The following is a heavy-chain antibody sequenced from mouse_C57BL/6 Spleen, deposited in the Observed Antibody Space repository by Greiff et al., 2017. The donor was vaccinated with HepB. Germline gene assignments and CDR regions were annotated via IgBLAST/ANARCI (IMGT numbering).Heavy chain of an antibody. Sequence: VQLQQPGAELVKPGASVKLSCKASGYTFTSYWMHWVKQRPGQGLEWIGMIHPNSGSTNYNEKFKSKATLTVDKSSSTAYMQLSSLTSEDSAVYYCARENYYGSSYRGWFAYWGQGTLVTVSA. V-gene: IGHV1-64*01. CDR2: IHPNSGST. D-gene: IGHD1-1*01. CDR3: ARENYYGSSYRGWFAY. J-gene: IGHJ3*01. CDR1: GYTFTSYW.